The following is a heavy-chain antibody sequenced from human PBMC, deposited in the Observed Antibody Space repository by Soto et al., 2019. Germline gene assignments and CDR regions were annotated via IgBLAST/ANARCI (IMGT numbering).Heavy chain of an antibody. CDR2: ISGSGGST. D-gene: IGHD2-2*01. V-gene: IGHV3-23*01. CDR1: GFTFSSYA. J-gene: IGHJ4*02. CDR3: AKAFCRPIGVGPAVPFDY. Sequence: EVQLLESGGGLVQHGVSLRLSCATYGFTFSSYAISWLRQAPGKGREWVSAISGSGGSTYYAASVKGRFTISLDNSKNALYLQMNSLRAEDTAVCYCAKAFCRPIGVGPAVPFDYWRQGTLVTVSS.